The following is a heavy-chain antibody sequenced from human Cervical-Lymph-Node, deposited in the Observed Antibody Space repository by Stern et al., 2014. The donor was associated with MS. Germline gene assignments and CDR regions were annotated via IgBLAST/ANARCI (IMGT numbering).Heavy chain of an antibody. V-gene: IGHV5-51*01. D-gene: IGHD6-6*01. Sequence: EVQLVQSGVEVKKPGESLKISCKGSGYSFTNYWIGWVRRMPGKGLEGMGIINPGDSDTRYSPSFQGQVTVSADKSTNTAYLQWSSLKTSDTAMYYCARHYSSSSSADYWGQGTLVTVSS. CDR3: ARHYSSSSSADY. J-gene: IGHJ4*02. CDR1: GYSFTNYW. CDR2: INPGDSDT.